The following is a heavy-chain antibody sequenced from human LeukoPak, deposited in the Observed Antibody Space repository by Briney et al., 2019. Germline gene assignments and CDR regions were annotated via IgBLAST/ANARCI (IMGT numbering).Heavy chain of an antibody. V-gene: IGHV4-59*01. Sequence: PSETLSLTCAVSGGSLSGYYWTWIRQPPGKGLEWIGYIYYSGSTNYNPSLKSRVTISVDTSKNQFSLKLSSVTAADTAVYYCARYAYGDIDYWGQGTLVTVSS. CDR1: GGSLSGYY. CDR2: IYYSGST. D-gene: IGHD4-17*01. J-gene: IGHJ4*02. CDR3: ARYAYGDIDY.